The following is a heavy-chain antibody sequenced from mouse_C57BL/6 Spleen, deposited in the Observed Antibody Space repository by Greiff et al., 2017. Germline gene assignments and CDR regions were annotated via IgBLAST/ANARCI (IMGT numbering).Heavy chain of an antibody. CDR3: ARDSSGPFAY. CDR2: ISGGGGNT. J-gene: IGHJ3*01. D-gene: IGHD3-2*02. Sequence: EVMLVESGGGLVKPGGSLKLSCAASGFTFSSYTMSWVRQTPEKRLEWVATISGGGGNTYYPDSVKGRFTISRDNAKNTLYLQMSSLRSEDTALYDCARDSSGPFAYWGQGTLVTVSA. V-gene: IGHV5-9*01. CDR1: GFTFSSYT.